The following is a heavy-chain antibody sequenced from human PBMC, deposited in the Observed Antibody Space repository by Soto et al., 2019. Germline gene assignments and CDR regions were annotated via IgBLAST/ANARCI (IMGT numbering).Heavy chain of an antibody. V-gene: IGHV3-48*03. CDR2: ISDSGTSI. D-gene: IGHD6-13*01. CDR1: GFTFRTYE. Sequence: HPGGSLRLSCAGSGFTFRTYEMNWVRQAPGKGLEWVSYISDSGTSIYYADSVKGRFTISRDNAKNSLYLQMNSLRAEDTAVYYCARDMSSSSRGMDVWGQGTTVTVSS. CDR3: ARDMSSSSRGMDV. J-gene: IGHJ6*02.